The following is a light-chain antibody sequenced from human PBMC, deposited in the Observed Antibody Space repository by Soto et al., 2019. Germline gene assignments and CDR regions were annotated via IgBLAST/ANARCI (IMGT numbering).Light chain of an antibody. CDR1: QSVSSN. J-gene: IGKJ5*01. V-gene: IGKV3-20*01. CDR2: GAS. CDR3: QHYAGVSMIT. Sequence: SVLPQSPATLSVSPGERATLSCRASQSVSSNLAWYQQKPGQAPRLLISGASSRATGIPDRFSGSGFGTDFTLTISRLEPEDFALYYCQHYAGVSMITFGQGRRLEIK.